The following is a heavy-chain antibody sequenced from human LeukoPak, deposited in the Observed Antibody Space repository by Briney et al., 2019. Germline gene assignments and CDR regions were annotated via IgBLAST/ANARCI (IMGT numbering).Heavy chain of an antibody. CDR3: ARDRPQWLSSNWYGPFDP. CDR1: GGSISSSSFY. Sequence: PSETLSHTCTVSGGSISSSSFYWGWIRQPPGKGLEWIGSIYYSGSTHYNPSLKSRVSISVVTSKNQFSLKLSSVSAADTAVYYCARDRPQWLSSNWYGPFDPWGQGTLVTVSS. V-gene: IGHV4-39*07. D-gene: IGHD6-13*01. CDR2: IYYSGST. J-gene: IGHJ5*02.